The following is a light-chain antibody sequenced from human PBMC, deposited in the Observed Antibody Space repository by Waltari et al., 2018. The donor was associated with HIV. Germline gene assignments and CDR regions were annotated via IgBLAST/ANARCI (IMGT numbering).Light chain of an antibody. CDR1: SPNIGSYY. J-gene: IGLJ1*01. CDR2: RNN. CDR3: AAWDDSLSVVYV. V-gene: IGLV1-47*01. Sequence: QSVLTQPPSASGTPGQRVPIPCSGSSPNIGSYYVYWYQQLPGTAPKLLIYRNNQRPSGVPDRFSGSKSGTSASLAISGLRSEDEADYYCAAWDDSLSVVYVFGTGTKVTVL.